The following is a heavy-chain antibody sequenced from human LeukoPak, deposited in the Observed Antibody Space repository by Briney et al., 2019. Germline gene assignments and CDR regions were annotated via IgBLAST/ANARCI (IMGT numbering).Heavy chain of an antibody. CDR1: GYTLTSYG. Sequence: ASVKVSYKASGYTLTSYGISLVRHAPGQGLEWMGCIRAYNGNTNYAQKLQGRVTMTTDTSTSTAYMELRSLRSDDTAVYYCTTDQYNWNHCYYMDVSGERTTVTVSS. CDR3: TTDQYNWNHCYYMDV. CDR2: IRAYNGNT. D-gene: IGHD1-20*01. J-gene: IGHJ6*03. V-gene: IGHV1-18*01.